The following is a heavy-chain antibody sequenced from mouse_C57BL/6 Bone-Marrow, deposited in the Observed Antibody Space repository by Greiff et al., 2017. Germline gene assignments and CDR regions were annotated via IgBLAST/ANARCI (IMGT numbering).Heavy chain of an antibody. CDR2: IDPNSGGT. D-gene: IGHD1-1*01. V-gene: IGHV1S36*01. J-gene: IGHJ2*01. CDR3: TTPVITTVVATDY. CDR1: GYTFTSYW. Sequence: QSCKASGYTFTSYWMHWVKQRPGRGLEWIGRIDPNSGGTKYNEKFKSKATMTADTSSNTAYLQLSSLTSEDTAVYYCTTPVITTVVATDYWGQGTTLTVSS.